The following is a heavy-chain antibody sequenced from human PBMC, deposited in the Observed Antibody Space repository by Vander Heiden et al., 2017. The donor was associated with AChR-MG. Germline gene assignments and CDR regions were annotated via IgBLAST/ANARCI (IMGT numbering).Heavy chain of an antibody. D-gene: IGHD2-21*02. Sequence: QVQLVQSGAEVKKPGSSVKVSCKASGGTFRIYAISWVRQAPGQGLEWMGRIIPILGIANYAQKFQGRVTITADKSTSTAYMELSSLRSEDTAVYYCARVSGGGDYLGAIYWGQGTLVTVSS. CDR2: IIPILGIA. J-gene: IGHJ4*02. CDR3: ARVSGGGDYLGAIY. V-gene: IGHV1-69*04. CDR1: GGTFRIYA.